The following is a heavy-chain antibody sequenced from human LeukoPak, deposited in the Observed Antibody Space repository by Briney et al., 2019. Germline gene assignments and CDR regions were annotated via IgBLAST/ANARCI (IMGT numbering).Heavy chain of an antibody. V-gene: IGHV3-30*07. Sequence: ADSVKGRFTFSRDNSKNTLYLQMNSLRAEDTAVYYCARGLYGDNPYWGQGTLVAVSS. CDR3: ARGLYGDNPY. J-gene: IGHJ4*02. D-gene: IGHD4-17*01.